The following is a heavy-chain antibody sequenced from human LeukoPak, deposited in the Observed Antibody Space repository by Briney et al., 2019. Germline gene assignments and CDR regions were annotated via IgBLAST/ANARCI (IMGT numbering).Heavy chain of an antibody. J-gene: IGHJ4*02. Sequence: GGSLRLSCAASGFTVSSNYMSWVRQAPGKGLEWVSVIYSGGSTYYADSVKGRFTISRDNSKNTLYLQMNSLRAEDTAVYYCARARVYYDSSGYYYSDYWGQGTLVTVSS. CDR1: GFTVSSNY. CDR2: IYSGGST. CDR3: ARARVYYDSSGYYYSDY. V-gene: IGHV3-53*01. D-gene: IGHD3-22*01.